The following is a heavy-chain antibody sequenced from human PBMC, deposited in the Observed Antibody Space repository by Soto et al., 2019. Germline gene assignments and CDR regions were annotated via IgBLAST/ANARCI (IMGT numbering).Heavy chain of an antibody. CDR3: ERGSIGYYYTWFDS. J-gene: IGHJ5*01. CDR2: INRIFST. Sequence: SETLSLTCAVYVGSFSGYYWIWIRQPPVNGLEFIGEINRIFSTNYNPSLKSRFTISLYTSKNHFSLKLISFTAAYTAVYYCERGSIGYYYTWFDSWGQGTLVTVSS. D-gene: IGHD3-22*01. CDR1: VGSFSGYY. V-gene: IGHV4-34*01.